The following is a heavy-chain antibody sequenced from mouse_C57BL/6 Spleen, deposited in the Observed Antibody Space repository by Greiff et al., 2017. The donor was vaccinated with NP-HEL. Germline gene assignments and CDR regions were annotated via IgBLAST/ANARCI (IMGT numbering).Heavy chain of an antibody. CDR2: IYPGSGST. J-gene: IGHJ1*03. CDR3: ARRDSITTVVDWYFDV. V-gene: IGHV1-55*01. Sequence: QVQLQQPGAELVKPGASVKMSCKASGYTFTSYWITWVKQRPGQGLEWIGEIYPGSGSTNYNEKLKSKATLTVDTSSSTAYMQLSSLTSEDSAVYYCARRDSITTVVDWYFDVWGTGTTVTVSS. CDR1: GYTFTSYW. D-gene: IGHD1-1*01.